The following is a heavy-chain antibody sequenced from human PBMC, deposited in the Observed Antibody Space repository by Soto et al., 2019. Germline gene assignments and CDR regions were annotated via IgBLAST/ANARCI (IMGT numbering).Heavy chain of an antibody. CDR2: INSDGSIT. J-gene: IGHJ4*02. Sequence: GGSLRLSCAASGFTFSSYWMHWVRQVPEKGLVWVSRINSDGSITNYAGAVKGRFTISRDNVKNTLCLQMNSLRAEDTAVYYCVRYPRSVGGSYRPDYWGQGTLVTVSS. V-gene: IGHV3-74*01. CDR3: VRYPRSVGGSYRPDY. D-gene: IGHD3-16*02. CDR1: GFTFSSYW.